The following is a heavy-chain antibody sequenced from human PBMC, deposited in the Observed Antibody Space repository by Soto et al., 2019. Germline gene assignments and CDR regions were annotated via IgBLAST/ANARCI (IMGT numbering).Heavy chain of an antibody. CDR1: GGSISSGDYY. CDR2: IYYSGST. D-gene: IGHD2-2*01. V-gene: IGHV4-30-4*01. CDR3: ARATIVLVPAAMVSHWFDP. J-gene: IGHJ5*02. Sequence: QVQLQESGPGLVKPSQTLSLTCTVSGGSISSGDYYWSWIRQPPGKGLEWIGYIYYSGSTYYNPSLKSRVTISVDTSKNQFSLKLSSVTASDTAVYYCARATIVLVPAAMVSHWFDPWGQGTLVTVSS.